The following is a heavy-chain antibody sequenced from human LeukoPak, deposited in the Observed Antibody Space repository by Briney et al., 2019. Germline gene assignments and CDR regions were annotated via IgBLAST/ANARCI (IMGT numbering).Heavy chain of an antibody. D-gene: IGHD5-18*01. J-gene: IGHJ6*03. V-gene: IGHV3-23*01. CDR2: ISGSGGST. CDR1: GFTVSSNY. CDR3: AKAIGYSYGSYYYMDV. Sequence: GGSLRLSCAASGFTVSSNYMSWVRQAPGKGLEWVSTISGSGGSTYYADSVKGRFTISRDNSRDTLYLQMNSLRAADTAVYSCAKAIGYSYGSYYYMDVWGKGTTVTVSS.